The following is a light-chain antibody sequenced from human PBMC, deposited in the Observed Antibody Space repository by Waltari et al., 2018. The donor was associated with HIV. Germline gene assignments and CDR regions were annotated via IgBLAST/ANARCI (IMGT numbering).Light chain of an antibody. CDR3: NSYGGNINFT. CDR1: SRDPAVYNY. J-gene: IGLJ2*01. V-gene: IGLV2-8*01. Sequence: QSALTQPPSTSGSPGQSVTISSTGISRDPAVYNYVSWYQQHPGKAPKLIIYEVNKRPSGVPDRFSGSKSGNTASLTVSGLQAEDEAEYYCNSYGGNINFTFGGGTKLTVL. CDR2: EVN.